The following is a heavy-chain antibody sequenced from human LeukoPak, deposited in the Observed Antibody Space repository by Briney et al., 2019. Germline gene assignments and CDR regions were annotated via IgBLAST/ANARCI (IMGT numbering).Heavy chain of an antibody. J-gene: IGHJ3*02. CDR1: GFTFTNYG. CDR2: IRNDGSNK. CDR3: ARDAPPLDYYDSSGYSDAFDI. D-gene: IGHD3-22*01. Sequence: GGSLRLSCAASGFTFTNYGMHWVRQAPGKGLEWVAFIRNDGSNKYYAHSVKGRFTISRDNAKNSLYLQMNSLRAEDTAVYYCARDAPPLDYYDSSGYSDAFDIWGQGTMVTVSS. V-gene: IGHV3-30*02.